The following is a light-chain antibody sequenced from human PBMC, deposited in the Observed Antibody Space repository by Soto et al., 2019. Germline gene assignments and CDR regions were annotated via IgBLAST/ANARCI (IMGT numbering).Light chain of an antibody. CDR1: QSVSSSY. Sequence: EIVLTQSPDTLSLSPGERATLSCRASQSVSSSYLAWYQQKPGQAPRLLTYGASDRATGIPDRFSGSGPGTDFTLTISRLEPEDFAMYFCQQYVSSPQTFGQGTQVDI. CDR3: QQYVSSPQT. CDR2: GAS. V-gene: IGKV3-20*01. J-gene: IGKJ1*01.